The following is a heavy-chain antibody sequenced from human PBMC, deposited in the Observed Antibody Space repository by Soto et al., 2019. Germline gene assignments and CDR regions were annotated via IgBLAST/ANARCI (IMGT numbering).Heavy chain of an antibody. J-gene: IGHJ3*02. CDR2: IIPIFGTA. CDR1: GGTFSSYA. Sequence: ASVKVSCKASGGTFSSYAISWVRQAPGQGLEWMGGIIPIFGTANYAQKFQGRVTITADESTSTAYMELSSLRSEDTAVYYCAREGYYYDSSAPGAALDIWGQGTMVTVSS. D-gene: IGHD3-22*01. CDR3: AREGYYYDSSAPGAALDI. V-gene: IGHV1-69*13.